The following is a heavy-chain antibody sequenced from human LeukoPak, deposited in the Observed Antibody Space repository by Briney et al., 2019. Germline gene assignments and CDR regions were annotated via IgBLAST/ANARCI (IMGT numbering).Heavy chain of an antibody. V-gene: IGHV1-46*01. CDR2: INPSTNST. Sequence: ASVKVSCKASGYTFTSYYMHWVRQAPGQGLEWMGIINPSTNSTSYAQKSQGRVTMTRDTSTSTVYMELSSLRSEDTAVYYCARSECGGDCYADNYYYYYMDVWGKGTTVTVSS. CDR1: GYTFTSYY. J-gene: IGHJ6*03. CDR3: ARSECGGDCYADNYYYYYMDV. D-gene: IGHD2-21*02.